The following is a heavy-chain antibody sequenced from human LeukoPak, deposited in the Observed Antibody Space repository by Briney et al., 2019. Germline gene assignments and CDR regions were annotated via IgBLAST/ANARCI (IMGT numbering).Heavy chain of an antibody. CDR2: INPNSGGT. D-gene: IGHD3-10*01. Sequence: GASVKVSCKASGYTFTGYYMHWVRQAPGQGLEWMGWINPNSGGTNYAQKFQGRVTMTRDTSISTAYMELSRLRPDDTAVYYCARARITMVRGGNWFDPWGQGTLVTVSS. J-gene: IGHJ5*02. V-gene: IGHV1-2*02. CDR3: ARARITMVRGGNWFDP. CDR1: GYTFTGYY.